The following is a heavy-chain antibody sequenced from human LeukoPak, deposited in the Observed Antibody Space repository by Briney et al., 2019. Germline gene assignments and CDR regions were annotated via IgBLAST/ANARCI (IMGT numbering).Heavy chain of an antibody. CDR3: ASIVVVAAASDY. D-gene: IGHD2-15*01. V-gene: IGHV3-48*03. CDR2: ISSSGSTI. Sequence: PGGSLRLSCAASGFTFSSYEMNWVRQAPGKGLEWVSYISSSGSTIYYADSVKGRFTISRDNAKNSLYLQMNSLRAEDTAVYYCASIVVVAAASDYWGQGTLVTVSS. J-gene: IGHJ4*02. CDR1: GFTFSSYE.